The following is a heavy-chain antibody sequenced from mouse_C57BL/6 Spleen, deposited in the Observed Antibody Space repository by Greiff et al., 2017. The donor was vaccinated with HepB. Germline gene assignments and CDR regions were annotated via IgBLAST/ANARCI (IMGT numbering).Heavy chain of an antibody. CDR1: GFTFSDYG. J-gene: IGHJ3*01. CDR3: ARPGDSSWFAY. Sequence: EVQRVESGGGLVKPGGSLKLSCAASGFTFSDYGMHWVRQAPEKGLEWVAYISSDSSTIYYADTVKGRFTISRDNAKNTLFLQMTSLRSEDTAMYYCARPGDSSWFAYWGQGTLVTVSA. V-gene: IGHV5-17*01. CDR2: ISSDSSTI.